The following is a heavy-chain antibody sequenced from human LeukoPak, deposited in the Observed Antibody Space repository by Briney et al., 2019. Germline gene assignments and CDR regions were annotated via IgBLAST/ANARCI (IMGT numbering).Heavy chain of an antibody. V-gene: IGHV1-2*02. D-gene: IGHD2-8*01. Sequence: ASVKVSCKASGYTFTDDYMQWVRQAPGQGLEWMGWINPNSGGTNYAQKFQGRVTMTRDTSISTAYMELSRLRSDDTAVYYCARLIGYCTNGVCYGAFDYWGQGTLVTVSS. J-gene: IGHJ4*02. CDR3: ARLIGYCTNGVCYGAFDY. CDR1: GYTFTDDY. CDR2: INPNSGGT.